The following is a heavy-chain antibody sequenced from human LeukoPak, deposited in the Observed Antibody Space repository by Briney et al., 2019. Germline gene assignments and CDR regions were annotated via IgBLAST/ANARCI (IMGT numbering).Heavy chain of an antibody. Sequence: SDSLSLTCSVSDESINNYDWNWIRRPRGKGLEWIGYIYYNGNTNYSPSLKSRVTMSVDTSKNLFSLKVSSVTAADTAVYYCARGRSNYYGMDVWGQGTTVTVSS. CDR3: ARGRSNYYGMDV. J-gene: IGHJ6*02. V-gene: IGHV4-59*01. D-gene: IGHD1-26*01. CDR1: DESINNYD. CDR2: IYYNGNT.